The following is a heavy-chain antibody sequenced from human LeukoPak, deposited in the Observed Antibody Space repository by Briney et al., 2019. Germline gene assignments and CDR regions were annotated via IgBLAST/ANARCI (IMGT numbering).Heavy chain of an antibody. D-gene: IGHD3-10*01. J-gene: IGHJ4*02. CDR1: GYTFTGYY. Sequence: ASVKVSCKASGYTFTGYYMHWVRQAPGQGLEWMGWINPNSGGTNYAQKFQGRVTMTRDTSISTAYMELSRLRSDDTAVYYCARDPWIGQGRYGSGSYYNEGDYWGQGTLVTVSS. CDR2: INPNSGGT. V-gene: IGHV1-2*02. CDR3: ARDPWIGQGRYGSGSYYNEGDY.